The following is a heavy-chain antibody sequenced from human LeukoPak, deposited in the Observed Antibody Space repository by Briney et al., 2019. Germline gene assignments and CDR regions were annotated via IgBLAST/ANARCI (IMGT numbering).Heavy chain of an antibody. J-gene: IGHJ3*02. CDR2: IYYSGST. Sequence: PSQALSLTCTVSGGSISSGDYYWSWICQPPGKGLEWIGYIYYSGSTYYNPSLKSRVTISVDTSKNQFSLKLSSVTAAYTAVYYCARSYYYDSTGYSMEAFDIWGQGTVVTVSS. V-gene: IGHV4-30-4*08. CDR1: GGSISSGDYY. D-gene: IGHD3-22*01. CDR3: ARSYYYDSTGYSMEAFDI.